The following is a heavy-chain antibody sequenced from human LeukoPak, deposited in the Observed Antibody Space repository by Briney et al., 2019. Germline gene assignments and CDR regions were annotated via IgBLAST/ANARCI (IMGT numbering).Heavy chain of an antibody. D-gene: IGHD5-12*01. CDR3: ARDQRSGYSGYDYYYYYMDV. CDR2: VHHSGST. CDR1: GGSISSSSYF. V-gene: IGHV4-39*07. Sequence: PSETLSLTCSVSGGSISSSSYFWGWIRQPPGKGLEWIASVHHSGSTYYNPSLKSRLTISVDTSKNQFSLKLSSVTAADTAVYYCARDQRSGYSGYDYYYYYMDVWGKGTTVTVSS. J-gene: IGHJ6*03.